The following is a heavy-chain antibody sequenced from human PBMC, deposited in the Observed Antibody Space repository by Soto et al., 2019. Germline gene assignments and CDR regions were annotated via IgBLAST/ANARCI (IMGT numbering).Heavy chain of an antibody. CDR2: ISSSSSYI. V-gene: IGHV3-21*01. CDR1: GFTFSSYS. Sequence: EVQLVESGGGLVKPGGSLRLSCAASGFTFSSYSMNWVRQAPGKGLEWVSSISSSSSYIYYADSVKGRFTISRDNAKNSLYLQMNSLRAEDTAVYYCARDGGTYYDFWSGRIHAFDIWGQGTMVTVSS. CDR3: ARDGGTYYDFWSGRIHAFDI. D-gene: IGHD3-3*01. J-gene: IGHJ3*02.